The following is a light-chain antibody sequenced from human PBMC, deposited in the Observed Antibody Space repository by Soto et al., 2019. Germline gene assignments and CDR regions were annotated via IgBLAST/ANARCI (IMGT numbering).Light chain of an antibody. CDR1: QSVSYRY. Sequence: EMVLTQSPGTLSLSPGERATLSCRASQSVSYRYLAWYQQKPGQAPRLLIYGASSRATGVPDRFSGSGSGTDFTLTISRLEPEDFAVYYCQQYGSSPPYSFGQGTKLEIK. CDR2: GAS. V-gene: IGKV3-20*01. CDR3: QQYGSSPPYS. J-gene: IGKJ2*01.